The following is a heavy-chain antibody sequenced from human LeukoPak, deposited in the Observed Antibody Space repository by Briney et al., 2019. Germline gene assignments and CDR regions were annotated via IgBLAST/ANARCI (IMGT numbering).Heavy chain of an antibody. Sequence: ASVKVSCKASGYTFTGYYMHWVRQAPGQGLEWMGWINPNSGGTNYAQKFQGRVTMTRDTSISTAYMELSMLRSDDTAVYYCARDYPSHCSGGSCYWDLDYYYGMDVWGQGTTVTVSS. CDR3: ARDYPSHCSGGSCYWDLDYYYGMDV. V-gene: IGHV1-2*02. D-gene: IGHD2-15*01. CDR1: GYTFTGYY. CDR2: INPNSGGT. J-gene: IGHJ6*02.